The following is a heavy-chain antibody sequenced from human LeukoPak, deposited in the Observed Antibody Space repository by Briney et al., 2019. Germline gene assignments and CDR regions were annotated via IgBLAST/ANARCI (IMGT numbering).Heavy chain of an antibody. CDR2: IKSKTDGGTT. CDR1: GFTFSNAW. Sequence: GGSLRLSCAASGFTFSNAWMSWVRQAPGKGLDGVGRIKSKTDGGTTDYAARVKGRFTISRDDSKSIAYLQMNIMTAEDTGVYCCLRGCSSNCFYFNFWGQGTLVTVSS. CDR3: LRGCSSNCFYFNF. V-gene: IGHV3-15*01. J-gene: IGHJ4*02. D-gene: IGHD2-2*01.